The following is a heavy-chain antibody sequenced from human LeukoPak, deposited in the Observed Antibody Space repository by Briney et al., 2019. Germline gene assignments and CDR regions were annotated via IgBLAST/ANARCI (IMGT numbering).Heavy chain of an antibody. V-gene: IGHV3-48*03. Sequence: GGSLRLSCSASGFSFSSYEMNWVRQAPGKGLEWVSYISSSGTTKYYADSVKGRFTISRDNAKDSLYLQMNSLRAEDTALYYCARDRRRDGNNYLDYWGQGALVTVSS. D-gene: IGHD5-24*01. CDR2: ISSSGTTK. J-gene: IGHJ4*02. CDR1: GFSFSSYE. CDR3: ARDRRRDGNNYLDY.